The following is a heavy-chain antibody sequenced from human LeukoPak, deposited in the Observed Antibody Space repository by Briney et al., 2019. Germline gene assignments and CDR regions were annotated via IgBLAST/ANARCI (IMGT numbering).Heavy chain of an antibody. CDR1: GGTFSSYA. Sequence: SVKVSCKASGGTFSSYAISWVRQAPGQGLEWMGGIIPIFGTANYAQKFQSRVTITTDESTSTAYMELSSLRSEDTAVYYCAREDHETYYYDSSGYWWYYWGQGTLVTVSS. CDR3: AREDHETYYYDSSGYWWYY. D-gene: IGHD3-22*01. J-gene: IGHJ4*02. V-gene: IGHV1-69*05. CDR2: IIPIFGTA.